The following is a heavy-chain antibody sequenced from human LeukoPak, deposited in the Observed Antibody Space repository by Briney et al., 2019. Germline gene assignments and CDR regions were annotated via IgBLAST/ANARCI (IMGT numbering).Heavy chain of an antibody. J-gene: IGHJ4*02. CDR1: GGSISGYY. CDR2: IYYSGST. CDR3: ARGGKATVVTM. Sequence: PSGTLSLTCTVSGGSISGYYWSWIRQPPGKGLQFIGYIYYSGSTNYNPSLESRVTISVDTSKNQFSLKLTSVTAADTAVYYCARGGKATVVTMWGQGILVTVSS. V-gene: IGHV4-59*12. D-gene: IGHD4-23*01.